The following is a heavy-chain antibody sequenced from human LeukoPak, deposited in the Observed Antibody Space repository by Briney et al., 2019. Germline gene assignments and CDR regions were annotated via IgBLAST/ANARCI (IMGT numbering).Heavy chain of an antibody. D-gene: IGHD6-13*01. J-gene: IGHJ3*02. Sequence: GGSLRLSCAASGFTFSSYGMHWVRQAPGKGLEWAAVISYDGSNKYYAYSVKGRFTISRDNSKNTLYLQMNSLRAEDTAVYYCAKVAAAGTDAFDIWGQGTMVTVSS. CDR1: GFTFSSYG. V-gene: IGHV3-30*18. CDR2: ISYDGSNK. CDR3: AKVAAAGTDAFDI.